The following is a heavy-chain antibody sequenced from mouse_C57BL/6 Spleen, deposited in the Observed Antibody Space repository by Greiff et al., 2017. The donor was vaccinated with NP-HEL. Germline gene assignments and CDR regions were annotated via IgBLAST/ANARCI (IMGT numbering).Heavy chain of an antibody. CDR2: ISYDGSN. CDR1: GYSITSGYY. V-gene: IGHV3-6*01. CDR3: ARDRRGFFDY. J-gene: IGHJ2*01. Sequence: EVKLMESGPGLVKPSQSLSLTCSVTGYSITSGYYWNWIRQFPGNKLEWMGYISYDGSNNYNPSLKNRISITRDKSKNQFFLKLNSVTTEDAATYYCARDRRGFFDYWGQGTTLTVSS.